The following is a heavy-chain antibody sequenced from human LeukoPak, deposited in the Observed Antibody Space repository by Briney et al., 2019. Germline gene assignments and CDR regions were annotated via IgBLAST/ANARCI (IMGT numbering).Heavy chain of an antibody. Sequence: GGSLRLSCAGSGFTFSDFTMHWVRRASGKGLEWVGRIRSKATNYATVYAASVKGRFTISRDDAKNTAYLQMNSLKTEDTAVYYCAAEPGRVTAFGWRAFDIWGQGTMVTVSS. D-gene: IGHD2-21*02. CDR1: GFTFSDFT. CDR3: AAEPGRVTAFGWRAFDI. CDR2: IRSKATNYAT. V-gene: IGHV3-73*01. J-gene: IGHJ3*02.